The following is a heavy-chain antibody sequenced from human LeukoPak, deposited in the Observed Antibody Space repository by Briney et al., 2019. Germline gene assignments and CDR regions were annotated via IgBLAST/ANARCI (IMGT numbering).Heavy chain of an antibody. CDR1: GFTFDDYA. J-gene: IGHJ4*02. CDR3: AKDIYEYSYGTLGY. CDR2: ISWNSGSI. V-gene: IGHV3-9*01. Sequence: GGSLRLSCTASGFTFDDYAMHWVRQAPGKGLEWVSGISWNSGSIGYADSVKGRFTISRDNAKNSLYLQMNSLRAEDTALYYCAKDIYEYSYGTLGYWGQGTLVTVSS. D-gene: IGHD5-18*01.